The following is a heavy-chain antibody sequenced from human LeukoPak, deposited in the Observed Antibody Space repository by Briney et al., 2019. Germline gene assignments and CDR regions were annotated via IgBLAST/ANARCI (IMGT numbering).Heavy chain of an antibody. CDR3: ARIRDDYNYYFVY. J-gene: IGHJ4*02. CDR1: GDSVSSNSAA. V-gene: IGHV6-1*01. D-gene: IGHD5-24*01. CDR2: TYYRSKWYN. Sequence: SQTLSLTCVISGDSVSSNSAAWSWIRQSPSGGLERLGRTYYRSKWYNDYAVSLKSRITINPDTSKNQFSLHLNSVTPEDTAVYYCARIRDDYNYYFVYWGQGTLVTVSS.